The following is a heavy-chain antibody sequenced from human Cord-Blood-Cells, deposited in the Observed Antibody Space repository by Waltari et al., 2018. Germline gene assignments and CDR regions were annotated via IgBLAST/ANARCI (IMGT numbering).Heavy chain of an antibody. CDR1: GFTFSSYW. D-gene: IGHD3-10*01. CDR3: ARDTWFGELFDY. CDR2: KKQDGSEK. V-gene: IGHV3-7*01. J-gene: IGHJ4*02. Sequence: EVQLVESGGGLVQPGGSLRLSCAASGFTFSSYWMSWVRQAPGKGREWVANKKQDGSEKYYVDSVKGRFTISRDNAKNSLYLQMNSLRAEDTAVYYCARDTWFGELFDYWGQGTLVTVSS.